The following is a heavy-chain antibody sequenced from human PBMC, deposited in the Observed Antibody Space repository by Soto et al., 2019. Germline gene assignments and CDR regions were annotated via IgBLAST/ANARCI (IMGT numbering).Heavy chain of an antibody. Sequence: QVQLQESGPGLGKPSGTLSLPGAASSGSIPSINWWIWARKPPGKGLEWIGEVPHSGSTNYTPSLKSRVTISVDKSRNQFSLRLNSVTAADTAVYYCARNRYGGYDFDFWGQGTLVTVSS. V-gene: IGHV4-4*02. J-gene: IGHJ4*02. CDR2: VPHSGST. CDR3: ARNRYGGYDFDF. CDR1: SGSIPSINW. D-gene: IGHD5-12*01.